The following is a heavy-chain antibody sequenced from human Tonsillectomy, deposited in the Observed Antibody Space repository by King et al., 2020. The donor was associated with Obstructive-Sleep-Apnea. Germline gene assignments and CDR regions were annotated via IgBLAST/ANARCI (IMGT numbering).Heavy chain of an antibody. J-gene: IGHJ4*02. CDR2: IIPILDTT. CDR3: ARVTFCRTTICYRRGFDY. CDR1: GVTFSSYA. Sequence: QLVQSGAEVKKPGSSVKVSCKASGVTFSSYAINWVRQAPGQGLEWMGGIIPILDTTDYAQKFQGRVTITADKSTSTAYMELSRLRSEDTAVYYWARVTFCRTTICYRRGFDYWGQGTPVTVSS. D-gene: IGHD2-2*01. V-gene: IGHV1-69*14.